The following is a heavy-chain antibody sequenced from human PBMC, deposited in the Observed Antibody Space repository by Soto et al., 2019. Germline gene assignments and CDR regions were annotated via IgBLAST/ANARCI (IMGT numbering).Heavy chain of an antibody. D-gene: IGHD3-22*01. J-gene: IGHJ4*02. V-gene: IGHV1-18*01. Sequence: QIQLVQSGAEVKKPGASARVSCKASGYIFSNYGISWMRQVPGQGLEWMGWVSAYNGKSNYTQKFQGRVTMTTDTATNTAYMELRSLRSDDTAVYYCARASRIGVETTSYWGQGTLVTVSS. CDR1: GYIFSNYG. CDR2: VSAYNGKS. CDR3: ARASRIGVETTSY.